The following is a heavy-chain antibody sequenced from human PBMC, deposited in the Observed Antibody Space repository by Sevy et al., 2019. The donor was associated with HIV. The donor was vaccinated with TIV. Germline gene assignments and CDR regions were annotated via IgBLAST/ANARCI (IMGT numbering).Heavy chain of an antibody. D-gene: IGHD3-16*02. Sequence: SQTLSLTCAVSGGSISSGGHSWSWIRQPPGKGLEWIGYIYHSGSTYYNPSLKSRVTISVDRSKNQFSLKLSSVTAADTAVYYCARAIHDYVWGSYRYKSPGVHFDYWGQGTLVTVSS. J-gene: IGHJ4*02. CDR1: GGSISSGGHS. CDR2: IYHSGST. CDR3: ARAIHDYVWGSYRYKSPGVHFDY. V-gene: IGHV4-30-2*01.